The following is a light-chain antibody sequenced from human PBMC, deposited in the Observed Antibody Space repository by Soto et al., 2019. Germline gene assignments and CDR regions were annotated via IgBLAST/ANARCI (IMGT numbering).Light chain of an antibody. J-gene: IGKJ1*01. CDR3: QQYGGSTRT. CDR2: DAS. Sequence: EFVLTQSPGTLSLSPGERATLSCRASQTVRNNYLAWYQQKPGQAPRLLIYDASNRATGIPDRFSGGGSGTDFTLSISRLEPEDFAVYYCQQYGGSTRTFGQGTKVEIK. CDR1: QTVRNNY. V-gene: IGKV3-20*01.